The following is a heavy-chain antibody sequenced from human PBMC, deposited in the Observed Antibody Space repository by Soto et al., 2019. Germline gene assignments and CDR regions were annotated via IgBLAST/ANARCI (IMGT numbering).Heavy chain of an antibody. CDR3: ARTFDRITYYFDY. Sequence: GGSLRLSCAASEFSFSSYPMHWIRQAPGKGLEWVAVISFDGNIIQYADSVKGRFIISRDNSKSTLYLQMNSLRGEDTAVYYCARTFDRITYYFDYWGQGTRVTVSS. CDR2: ISFDGNII. D-gene: IGHD3-9*01. J-gene: IGHJ4*02. CDR1: EFSFSSYP. V-gene: IGHV3-30-3*01.